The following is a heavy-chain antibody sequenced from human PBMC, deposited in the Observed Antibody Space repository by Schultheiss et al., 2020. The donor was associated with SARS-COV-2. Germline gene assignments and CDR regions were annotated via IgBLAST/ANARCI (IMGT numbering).Heavy chain of an antibody. Sequence: GESLKISCVGSGFTFSDYSMKWVRQAPGKGLVWVSRINSDGSSTSYADSVKGRFTVSRDNAKNTLYLQMSSLRDEDTAVYYCARPLSVSGSSPYYYGLDVWGQGTTVTVSS. J-gene: IGHJ6*02. D-gene: IGHD6-6*01. CDR2: INSDGSST. CDR3: ARPLSVSGSSPYYYGLDV. V-gene: IGHV3-74*01. CDR1: GFTFSDYS.